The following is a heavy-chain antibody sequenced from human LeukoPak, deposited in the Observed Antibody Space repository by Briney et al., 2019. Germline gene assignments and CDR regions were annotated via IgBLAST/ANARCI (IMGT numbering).Heavy chain of an antibody. V-gene: IGHV1-2*02. CDR3: ARANENYFDY. CDR1: GYTFTCYY. J-gene: IGHJ4*02. Sequence: GASVKVSCKASGYTFTCYYMHWVRQAPGQGLEWMGWIIPNNGGTNYAQKFQGRVTMTRDTSISTAFMELSRLRSDDTAIYYCARANENYFDYWGQGTLVTVSS. CDR2: IIPNNGGT. D-gene: IGHD1-1*01.